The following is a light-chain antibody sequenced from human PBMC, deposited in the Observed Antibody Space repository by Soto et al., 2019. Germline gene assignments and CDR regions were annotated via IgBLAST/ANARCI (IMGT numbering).Light chain of an antibody. CDR2: STS. V-gene: IGKV1-9*01. CDR1: PAISSY. Sequence: SQLTQSPSSLSASVGDRVTITCRASPAISSYLAWYQQKPGRAPKLLIYSTSILQSGVPSRFSGSGSGTDFTLTIDSLQPEDFATYYCQQFNSFLITFGQGTRLEIK. CDR3: QQFNSFLIT. J-gene: IGKJ5*01.